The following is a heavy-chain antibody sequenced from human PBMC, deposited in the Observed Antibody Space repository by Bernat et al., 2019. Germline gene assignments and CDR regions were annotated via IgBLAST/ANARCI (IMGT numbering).Heavy chain of an antibody. J-gene: IGHJ4*01. CDR1: GFTFSNYA. CDR2: ISYDGRNE. V-gene: IGHV3-30*01. CDR3: ASLQDCTGDNCYFDS. Sequence: QVQLVESGGGVVQPGRSLRLSCAASGFTFSNYAMHWVRQAPGKGLEWVAVISYDGRNEYFADSVKGRFTISRDNSKNTLHLQMNSLRAEDTAVYYCASLQDCTGDNCYFDSWGQGTLVTVSS. D-gene: IGHD2-8*02.